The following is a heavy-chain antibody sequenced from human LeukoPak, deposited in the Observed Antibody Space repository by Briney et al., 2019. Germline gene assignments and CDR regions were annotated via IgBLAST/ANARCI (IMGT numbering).Heavy chain of an antibody. Sequence: ASVKVSCKASGYTFTGYYMHWVRQAPGQRLECMGWINPNSGGTTYAQKFQGRVTMTRDTSISTAYMELSRLRSDDTAVYYCAREDIVGATRWFDPWGQGTLVTVSS. CDR1: GYTFTGYY. CDR3: AREDIVGATRWFDP. J-gene: IGHJ5*02. CDR2: INPNSGGT. D-gene: IGHD1-26*01. V-gene: IGHV1-2*02.